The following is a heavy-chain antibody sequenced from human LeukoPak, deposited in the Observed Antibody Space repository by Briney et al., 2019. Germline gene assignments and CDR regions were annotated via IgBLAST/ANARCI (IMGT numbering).Heavy chain of an antibody. CDR2: ISGSGGST. J-gene: IGHJ4*02. CDR1: GFTFSNYD. V-gene: IGHV3-23*01. Sequence: GGSLRLSCAASGFTFSNYDMSGVRPAPGRGVEWVLIISGSGGSTYVADSVKGRFTFSREHSKNTLYLRMHSLRAEDTAVYYCAKGSDYYGSVSSVDYWGQGTLLTVSS. D-gene: IGHD3-10*01. CDR3: AKGSDYYGSVSSVDY.